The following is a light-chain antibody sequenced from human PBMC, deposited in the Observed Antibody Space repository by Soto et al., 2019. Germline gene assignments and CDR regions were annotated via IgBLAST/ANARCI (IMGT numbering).Light chain of an antibody. V-gene: IGKV1-6*01. CDR3: LQDYNFPRT. CDR2: AAS. J-gene: IGKJ1*01. CDR1: QDIRND. Sequence: IQMTQSPSSLSASVGDRVTITCRASQDIRNDLGWYQQKPGKAPKLLIYAASTLQSGVPSRFSGSVSVIHFNLNISSLQTEDFAPYYGLQDYNFPRTFGQGTEIEIK.